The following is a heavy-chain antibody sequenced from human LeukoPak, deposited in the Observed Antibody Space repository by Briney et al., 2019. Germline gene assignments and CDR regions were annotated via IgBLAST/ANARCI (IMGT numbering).Heavy chain of an antibody. D-gene: IGHD2/OR15-2a*01. CDR1: GFTFTDHY. CDR2: IGTHSTFT. J-gene: IGHJ4*02. CDR3: VREGEGPLSKDFDY. V-gene: IGHV1-2*02. Sequence: GASMTVSCTSFGFTFTDHYIHWVRQAPGQGLEWMGYIGTHSTFTSSPQEFQGRVTMTRDTSMTTAYMELTRLTSDDTAVYYCVREGEGPLSKDFDYWGQGTLVTVSS.